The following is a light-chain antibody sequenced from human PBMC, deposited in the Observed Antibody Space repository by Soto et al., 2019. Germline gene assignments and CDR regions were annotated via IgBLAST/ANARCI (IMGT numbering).Light chain of an antibody. CDR2: GAS. Sequence: EIVVTQSPAILSVSPGGTATLSCRASRSVSSNLAWFQQKPGQVPRLLIYGASARTTDFPARFSGSRSGAEFTLTISSLQSEDFAVYYCLQYNTRPYIFGQGTKLE. CDR1: RSVSSN. V-gene: IGKV3-15*01. J-gene: IGKJ2*01. CDR3: LQYNTRPYI.